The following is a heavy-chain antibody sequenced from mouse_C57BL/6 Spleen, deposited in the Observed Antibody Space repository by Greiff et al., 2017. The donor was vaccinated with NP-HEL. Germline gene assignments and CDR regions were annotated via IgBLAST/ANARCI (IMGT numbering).Heavy chain of an antibody. Sequence: QVQLQQPGAELVKPGASVKLSCKASGYTFTSYWMQWVKQRPGQGLEWIGEIDPSDSYTNYNQKFKGKATLTVDTSSSTAYMQLSSLTSEDSAVYYCARPGYYGNSYWYFDVWGTGTTVTVSS. CDR3: ARPGYYGNSYWYFDV. CDR2: IDPSDSYT. CDR1: GYTFTSYW. J-gene: IGHJ1*03. D-gene: IGHD2-1*01. V-gene: IGHV1-50*01.